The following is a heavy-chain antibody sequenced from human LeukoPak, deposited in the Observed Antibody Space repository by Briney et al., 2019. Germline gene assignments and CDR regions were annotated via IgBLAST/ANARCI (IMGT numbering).Heavy chain of an antibody. V-gene: IGHV3-48*01. D-gene: IGHD1-1*01. Sequence: GGSLRLSCAASGFAFSSYSMNWVRQAPGKGLEWVSYISSSSGTIYYADSVTGRFTISRDNAKNSLYLQMNSLRAEDTAVYYCAREGSWNHALGVWGQGTMVTVSS. J-gene: IGHJ3*01. CDR3: AREGSWNHALGV. CDR1: GFAFSSYS. CDR2: ISSSSGTI.